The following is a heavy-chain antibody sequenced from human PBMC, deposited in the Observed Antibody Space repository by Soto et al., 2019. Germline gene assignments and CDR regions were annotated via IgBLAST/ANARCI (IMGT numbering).Heavy chain of an antibody. CDR2: SYYSGTT. CDR1: GSSISVHSYY. D-gene: IGHD1-20*01. CDR3: TRRYNWNDNYFEP. J-gene: IGHJ5*02. V-gene: IGHV4-39*01. Sequence: PXETLSLTCTVAGSSISVHSYYWTWIRQPPGKGLEWIGSSYYSGTTYFNPSLKSRATISVDTSKNQFSLRLTSVTAADTAIYYCTRRYNWNDNYFEPWGTRALVTVS.